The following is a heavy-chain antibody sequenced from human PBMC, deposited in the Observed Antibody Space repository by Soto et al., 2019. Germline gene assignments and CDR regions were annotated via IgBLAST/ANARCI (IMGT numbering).Heavy chain of an antibody. J-gene: IGHJ4*02. Sequence: QLQLQESGPGLVKPSETLSLTCTVSGGSISSSSYYWGWIRQPPGKGLEWIGSIYYSGSTYYNPSLKSRVTISVDTSKNQFSLKLSSVTAADTAVYYCATMIPPTLYGSGIDYWGQGTLVTVSS. CDR2: IYYSGST. D-gene: IGHD3-10*01. CDR1: GGSISSSSYY. CDR3: ATMIPPTLYGSGIDY. V-gene: IGHV4-39*01.